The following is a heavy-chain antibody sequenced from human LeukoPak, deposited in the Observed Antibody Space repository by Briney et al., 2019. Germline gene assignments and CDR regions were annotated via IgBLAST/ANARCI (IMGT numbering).Heavy chain of an antibody. CDR3: ARRDITIFGVATNWFDP. J-gene: IGHJ5*02. D-gene: IGHD3-3*01. Sequence: SVKVSCKASGGTFSSYAISWVRQAPGQGLEWMGRIIPILGIANYAQKFQGRVTITADKSTSTAYMELSSLGSEDTAVYYCARRDITIFGVATNWFDPWGQGTLVTVSS. CDR1: GGTFSSYA. CDR2: IIPILGIA. V-gene: IGHV1-69*04.